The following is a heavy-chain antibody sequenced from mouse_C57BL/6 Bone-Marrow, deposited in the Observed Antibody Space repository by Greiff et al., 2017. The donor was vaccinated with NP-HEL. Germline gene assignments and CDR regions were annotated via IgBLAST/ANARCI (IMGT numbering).Heavy chain of an antibody. CDR2: ISSGGDYI. CDR3: TSSYLYYYAMDY. V-gene: IGHV5-9-1*02. Sequence: EVKVVESGEGLVKPGGSLKLSCAASGFTFSSYAMSWVRQTPEKRLEWVAYISSGGDYIYYADTVKGRFTISRDNARNTLYLQMSSLKSEDTAMYYCTSSYLYYYAMDYWGQGTSVTVSS. CDR1: GFTFSSYA. J-gene: IGHJ4*01. D-gene: IGHD1-1*01.